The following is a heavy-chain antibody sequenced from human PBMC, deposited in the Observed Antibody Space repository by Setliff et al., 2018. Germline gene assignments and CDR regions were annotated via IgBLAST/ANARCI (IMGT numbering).Heavy chain of an antibody. CDR2: IYSSGST. V-gene: IGHV4-61*09. CDR3: ARDLYSSSSGGFYYYYYYMDV. J-gene: IGHJ6*03. D-gene: IGHD6-6*01. Sequence: TLSLTCPVSGGSISSGSYYWGWIRQPAGKGLEWIGHIYSSGSTNYNPSLKSRVTISVDRSKNQFSLKLSSVIAADTAVYYCARDLYSSSSGGFYYYYYYMDVWGKGTTVTVSS. CDR1: GGSISSGSYY.